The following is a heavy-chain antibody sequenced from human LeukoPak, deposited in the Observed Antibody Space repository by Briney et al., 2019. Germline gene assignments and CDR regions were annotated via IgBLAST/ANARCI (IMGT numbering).Heavy chain of an antibody. D-gene: IGHD2-2*01. V-gene: IGHV3-23*01. CDR3: AKVGYCSSTSCYQVTEDGDAFDI. CDR2: ISGSGGST. CDR1: GFTFSSHA. J-gene: IGHJ3*02. Sequence: GGSLRLSCAASGFTFSSHAMSWVRQAPGKGLEWVSAISGSGGSTYYADSVKGRFTISRDNSKNTLYLQMNGLRAEDTAVYYCAKVGYCSSTSCYQVTEDGDAFDIWGQGTMVTVSS.